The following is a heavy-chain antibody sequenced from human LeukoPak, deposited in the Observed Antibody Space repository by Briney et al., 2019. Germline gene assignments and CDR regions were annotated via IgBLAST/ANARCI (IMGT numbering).Heavy chain of an antibody. D-gene: IGHD6-19*01. CDR3: AIQRLDGTDV. V-gene: IGHV4-39*01. Sequence: PSETLSLTCPVSGASISSSYWGWIRQPPGKGLEWIGSIYYSGSTYYNASLKSRVTTSVDTSKNQFSLKLTSVTAADTAVYYCAIQRLDGTDVWGQGITVTVSS. CDR1: GASISSSY. J-gene: IGHJ6*02. CDR2: IYYSGST.